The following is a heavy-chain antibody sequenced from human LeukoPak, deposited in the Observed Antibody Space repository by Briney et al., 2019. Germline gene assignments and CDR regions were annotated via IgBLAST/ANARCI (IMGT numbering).Heavy chain of an antibody. CDR2: ISGRGDKT. Sequence: GGSLRLSCAASGFTFSNYAMSWVRQAPGRGLEWVSAISGRGDKTYHADSVKGRFTISRDNSRNTLSPQVNSLRAEDTAVYYCAKDTSAWWYHRAYMDVWGKGTTVTVS. CDR3: AKDTSAWWYHRAYMDV. D-gene: IGHD2-15*01. CDR1: GFTFSNYA. V-gene: IGHV3-23*01. J-gene: IGHJ6*03.